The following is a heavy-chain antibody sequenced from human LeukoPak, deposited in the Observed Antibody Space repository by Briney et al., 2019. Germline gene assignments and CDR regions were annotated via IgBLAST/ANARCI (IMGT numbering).Heavy chain of an antibody. CDR2: IYPSDSPT. V-gene: IGHV5-51*01. CDR3: VRHYRPPQDSRAAKPTGYYYYYMDV. D-gene: IGHD3-16*02. CDR1: GYTFPIYW. Sequence: GESLKISXQGSGYTFPIYWIGWVRQTPGKGLEWRGIIYPSDSPTIYSPSFQGQVTVSADMSISTAYLQWSSLKASDTAIYYCVRHYRPPQDSRAAKPTGYYYYYMDVWGTGTTVIVSS. J-gene: IGHJ6*03.